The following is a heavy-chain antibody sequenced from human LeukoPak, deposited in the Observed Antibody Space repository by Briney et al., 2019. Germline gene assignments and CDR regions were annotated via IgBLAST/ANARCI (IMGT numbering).Heavy chain of an antibody. CDR3: ARDCGAYGDNDAFDI. D-gene: IGHD4-17*01. Sequence: SETLSLTCTVPGGSISSYYWSWIRQPPGKGLEWIGYIYYSGSTNYNPSLKSRVTISVDTSKNQFSLKLSSVTAADTAVYYCARDCGAYGDNDAFDIWGQGTMVTASS. CDR2: IYYSGST. J-gene: IGHJ3*02. CDR1: GGSISSYY. V-gene: IGHV4-59*01.